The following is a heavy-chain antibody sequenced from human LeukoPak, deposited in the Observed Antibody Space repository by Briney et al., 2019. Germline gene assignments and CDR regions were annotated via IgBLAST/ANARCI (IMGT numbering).Heavy chain of an antibody. CDR2: ITSSGSST. J-gene: IGHJ4*02. D-gene: IGHD3-3*01. V-gene: IGHV3-23*01. CDR3: AKSFAHYDFWSGYYTDY. CDR1: GIIFSSYT. Sequence: GGSLRLSCVDSGIIFSSYTMNWVRQAPGKGLEWVSSITSSGSSTYYAESVRGRFTISRDNSKNTLYLQMNSLRAEDTAVYYCAKSFAHYDFWSGYYTDYWGQGTLVTVSS.